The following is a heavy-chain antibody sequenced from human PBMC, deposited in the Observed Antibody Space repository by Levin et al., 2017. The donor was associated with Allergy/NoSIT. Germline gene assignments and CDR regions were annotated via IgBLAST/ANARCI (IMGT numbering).Heavy chain of an antibody. J-gene: IGHJ4*02. CDR3: AKEGQELISTCLDC. CDR2: VSYDGRGS. CDR1: GFTFSRYG. Sequence: GESLKISCAASGFTFSRYGMHWVRQAPGKGLEWVAVVSYDGRGSYYADSVKGRFTISRDNSKNTLYLQMNSLGATDTALYYCAKEGQELISTCLDCWGQGTLVAVSS. V-gene: IGHV3-30*18. D-gene: IGHD2/OR15-2a*01.